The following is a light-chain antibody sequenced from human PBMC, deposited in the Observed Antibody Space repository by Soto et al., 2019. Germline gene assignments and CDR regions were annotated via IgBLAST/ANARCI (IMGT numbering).Light chain of an antibody. CDR1: PRISGW. CDR2: GAS. CDR3: QQDNSFSYT. Sequence: DIQMTQSPATLSASVGDRVTITCRTSPRISGWLAWYQQKPGKAPKLLIYGASTLETGILSRFSGRGSGTEFTLTISSLQPDDLSSYYCQQDNSFSYTGGGGTNLEIK. V-gene: IGKV1-5*03. J-gene: IGKJ2*01.